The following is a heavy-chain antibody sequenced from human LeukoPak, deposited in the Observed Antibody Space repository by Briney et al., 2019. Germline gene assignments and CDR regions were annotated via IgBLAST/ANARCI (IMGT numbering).Heavy chain of an antibody. J-gene: IGHJ4*02. CDR2: ISWDGGST. CDR1: GFTFDDYT. D-gene: IGHD6-6*01. V-gene: IGHV3-43*01. Sequence: GGSLRLSCAASGFTFDDYTMHWVRQAPGKGLEWVSLISWDGGSTYYADSVKGRFTISRDNSKNSLYLQMNSLRTEDTALYYCAIEYSSLNYFDYWGQGTLATVSS. CDR3: AIEYSSLNYFDY.